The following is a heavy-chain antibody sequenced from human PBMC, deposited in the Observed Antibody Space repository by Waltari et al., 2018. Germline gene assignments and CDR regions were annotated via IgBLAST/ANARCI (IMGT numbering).Heavy chain of an antibody. J-gene: IGHJ4*02. Sequence: VQPVEAGGDMVQPGAPPRLPCAATGFRFSDHWMHWVRQVPGKGLVWVSRINSVGGSISYSDSVKGRFTISRDNSKNMLYLQLNSLRAEDTAVYYWARKGGRGYTYGPFYYDSWGQGTLVTVSS. CDR3: ARKGGRGYTYGPFYYDS. D-gene: IGHD5-18*01. V-gene: IGHV3-74*01. CDR1: GFRFSDHW. CDR2: INSVGGSI.